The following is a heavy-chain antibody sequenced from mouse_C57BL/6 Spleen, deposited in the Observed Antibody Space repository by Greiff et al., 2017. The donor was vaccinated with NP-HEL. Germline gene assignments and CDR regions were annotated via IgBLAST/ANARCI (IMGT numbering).Heavy chain of an antibody. CDR2: IRNKANNHAT. D-gene: IGHD2-5*01. CDR3: TRGDYSNYDYAMDY. CDR1: GFTFSDAW. Sequence: EVKLVESGGGLVQPGGSMKLSCAASGFTFSDAWMDWVRQSPEKGLEWVAEIRNKANNHATYYAESVKGRFTISRDDSKSSVYLQMHSLRAEDTGIYYCTRGDYSNYDYAMDYWGQGTSVTVSS. V-gene: IGHV6-6*01. J-gene: IGHJ4*01.